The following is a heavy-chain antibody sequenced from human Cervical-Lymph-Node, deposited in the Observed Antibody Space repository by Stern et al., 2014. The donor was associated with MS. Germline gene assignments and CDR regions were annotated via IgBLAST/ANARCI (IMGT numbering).Heavy chain of an antibody. D-gene: IGHD3-3*01. Sequence: VQLGESGGGLVQPGGSLSLSCGASVFTFSTYWMHWVRQAPGKGLVWVSRINGDGRRTNYADSVKGRFTISRDNAKNTLYLQMNSLRAEDTAVYYCARGAFFGVVIQKWFDPWGQGTLVTVSS. J-gene: IGHJ5*02. V-gene: IGHV3-74*02. CDR3: ARGAFFGVVIQKWFDP. CDR1: VFTFSTYW. CDR2: INGDGRRT.